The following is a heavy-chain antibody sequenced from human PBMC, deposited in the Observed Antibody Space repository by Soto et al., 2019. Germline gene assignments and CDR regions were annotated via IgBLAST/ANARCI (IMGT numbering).Heavy chain of an antibody. V-gene: IGHV1-3*01. J-gene: IGHJ4*02. CDR3: ESGLVLYGY. D-gene: IGHD2-8*01. Sequence: QVHLVQSGAEVRKPGASVKVSCKASGYTFTSYAMHWVRQAPGQRIEWMGWINAGNGNAKYSQKLQGRVTTTRDTSGSTAYMELSRVRSEDTAVYYGESGLVLYGYWGQGTLVTVAA. CDR2: INAGNGNA. CDR1: GYTFTSYA.